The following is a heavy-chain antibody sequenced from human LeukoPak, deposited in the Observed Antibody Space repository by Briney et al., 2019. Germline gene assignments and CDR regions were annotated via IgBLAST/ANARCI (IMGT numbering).Heavy chain of an antibody. J-gene: IGHJ4*02. CDR2: IYTSGST. Sequence: SETLSLTCTVSGGSISSGNYYWNWIRQPAGKGLEWIGRIYTSGSTNYNPSLKSRVTISVDTSKNQFSLKLSSVTAADTAVYYCARVVDSDFEDYWGQGTLVTVSS. CDR3: ARVVDSDFEDY. CDR1: GGSISSGNYY. D-gene: IGHD5-12*01. V-gene: IGHV4-61*02.